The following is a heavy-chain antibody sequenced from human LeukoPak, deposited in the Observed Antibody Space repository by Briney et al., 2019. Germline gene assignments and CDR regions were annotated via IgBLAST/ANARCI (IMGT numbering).Heavy chain of an antibody. V-gene: IGHV1-69*04. CDR1: GGTFSSYA. CDR3: ARDNGYYSLDAFDI. CDR2: IIPILGIA. Sequence: SVKVSCKASGGTFSSYAISWVRQAPGQGLEWMGRIIPILGIANYAQKFQGRVTITADESTSTAYMELSSLRSEDTAVYYCARDNGYYSLDAFDIWGQGTMVTVSS. D-gene: IGHD3-22*01. J-gene: IGHJ3*02.